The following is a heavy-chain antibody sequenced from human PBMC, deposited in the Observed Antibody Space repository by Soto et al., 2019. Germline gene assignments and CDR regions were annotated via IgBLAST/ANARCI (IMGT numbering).Heavy chain of an antibody. J-gene: IGHJ6*03. CDR3: AKESVGRYCSGGSCYSDVYYYYYTDV. Sequence: GGSLRLSCAASGFTFSSYGMHWVRQAPGKGLEWVAVISYDGSNKYYADSVKGRFTISRDNSKNTLYLQMNSLRAEDTAVYYCAKESVGRYCSGGSCYSDVYYYYYTDVWGKGTTVTVSS. CDR1: GFTFSSYG. V-gene: IGHV3-30*18. CDR2: ISYDGSNK. D-gene: IGHD2-15*01.